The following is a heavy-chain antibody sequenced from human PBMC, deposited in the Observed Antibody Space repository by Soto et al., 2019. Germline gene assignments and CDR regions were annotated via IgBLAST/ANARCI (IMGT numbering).Heavy chain of an antibody. CDR1: GYSFTGYF. V-gene: IGHV1-2*02. D-gene: IGHD3-9*01. J-gene: IGHJ4*02. CDR3: AREKYYDIWTVYKRAGELDY. CDR2: INPNTGAT. Sequence: ASVKVSCKASGYSFTGYFVHWVRQAPGPGLEWMGWINPNTGATKYAQKFQGRVTMTRDTSITTAYMELSRLRSDDTAVYYCAREKYYDIWTVYKRAGELDYWGQGTQVTVSS.